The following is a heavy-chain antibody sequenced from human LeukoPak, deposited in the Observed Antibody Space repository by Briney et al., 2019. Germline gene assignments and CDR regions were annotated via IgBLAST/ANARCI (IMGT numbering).Heavy chain of an antibody. CDR1: GGTFSSYA. J-gene: IGHJ3*02. V-gene: IGHV1-69*13. Sequence: APVKVSCKASGGTFSSYAISWVRQAPGQGLEWMGGIIPIFGTANYAQKFQGRVTITADESTSTAYMELSSLRSEDTAVYYCARGSTAAHYWWVAFDIWGQGTMVTVSS. CDR3: ARGSTAAHYWWVAFDI. D-gene: IGHD2-8*02. CDR2: IIPIFGTA.